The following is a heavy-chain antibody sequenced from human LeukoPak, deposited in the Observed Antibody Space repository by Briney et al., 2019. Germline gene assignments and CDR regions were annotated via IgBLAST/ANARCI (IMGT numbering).Heavy chain of an antibody. D-gene: IGHD6-13*01. Sequence: ASVKVSCKASGYTFTSYDINWVRQATGQGLEWMGWISAYNGNTNYAQKLQGRVTMTTDTSTSTAYMELRSLRSDDTAVYYCARDSSSWSHYLNYYYYYMDVWGKGTTVTVSS. CDR3: ARDSSSWSHYLNYYYYYMDV. V-gene: IGHV1-18*01. J-gene: IGHJ6*03. CDR1: GYTFTSYD. CDR2: ISAYNGNT.